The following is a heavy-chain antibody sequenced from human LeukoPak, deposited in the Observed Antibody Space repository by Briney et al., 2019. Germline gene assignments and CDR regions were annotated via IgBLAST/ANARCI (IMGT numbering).Heavy chain of an antibody. V-gene: IGHV3-33*01. J-gene: IGHJ4*01. CDR1: GFTFSNYG. CDR2: IWYDGSNK. Sequence: GGSLRLSCAASGFTFSNYGMPWVRQAPGKGLEWVAVIWYDGSNKYYADSVKGRFTIPRDNSKNTLYLQMNSLRGEDTAIYYCARDWKADFWGHGTLVTVSS. CDR3: ARDWKADF. D-gene: IGHD1-1*01.